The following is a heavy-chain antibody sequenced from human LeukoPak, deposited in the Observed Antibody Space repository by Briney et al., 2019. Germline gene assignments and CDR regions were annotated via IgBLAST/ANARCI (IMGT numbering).Heavy chain of an antibody. Sequence: GGSLRLSCAASGFTFSQYSMNWVRQAPGKGLEWVSSISSSNSSIHYADSVKGRFTISRDNAKNSLYLQMNSLRAEDTAVYYCARRVTPNSFDYWGQGTLVTVSS. CDR3: ARRVTPNSFDY. CDR1: GFTFSQYS. D-gene: IGHD2-21*02. J-gene: IGHJ4*02. V-gene: IGHV3-21*01. CDR2: ISSSNSSI.